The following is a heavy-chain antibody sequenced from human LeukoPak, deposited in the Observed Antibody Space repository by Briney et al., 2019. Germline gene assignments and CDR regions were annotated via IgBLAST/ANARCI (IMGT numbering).Heavy chain of an antibody. V-gene: IGHV4-4*07. CDR2: IYTSGST. Sequence: SETLSLTCTVSGGSISSYYWSWIRQPAGKGLEWIGRIYTSGSTNYNLSLKSRVTMSVDTSKNQFSLKLSSVTAADTAVYYCARVCSSTSCYDDAFDIWGQGTMVTVSS. CDR1: GGSISSYY. D-gene: IGHD2-2*01. J-gene: IGHJ3*02. CDR3: ARVCSSTSCYDDAFDI.